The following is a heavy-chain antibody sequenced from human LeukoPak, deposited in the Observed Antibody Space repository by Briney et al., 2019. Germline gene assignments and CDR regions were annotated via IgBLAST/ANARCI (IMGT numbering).Heavy chain of an antibody. CDR3: ARVVPLAAAGAESDWFDP. CDR1: GYTFTSYG. J-gene: IGHJ5*02. D-gene: IGHD6-13*01. V-gene: IGHV1-18*01. Sequence: GASVKVSCKASGYTFTSYGIGWVRQAPGQGLEWMGWISAYNGNTNYAQKLQGRVTMTTDTSTSTAYMELRSLRSDDTAVYYCARVVPLAAAGAESDWFDPWGQGTLVTVSS. CDR2: ISAYNGNT.